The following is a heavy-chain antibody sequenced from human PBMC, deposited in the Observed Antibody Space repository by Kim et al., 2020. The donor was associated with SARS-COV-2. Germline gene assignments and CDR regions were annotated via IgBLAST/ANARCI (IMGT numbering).Heavy chain of an antibody. CDR3: ARGGYDYIWGSYRPDYYYYYMDV. Sequence: SETLYLTCTVSGGSISSYYWSWIRQPPGKGLEWIGYIYYSGSTNYNPSLKSRVTISVDTSKNQFSLKLSSVTAADTAVYYCARGGYDYIWGSYRPDYYYYYMDVWGKGTTVTVSS. CDR2: IYYSGST. D-gene: IGHD3-16*02. J-gene: IGHJ6*03. V-gene: IGHV4-59*01. CDR1: GGSISSYY.